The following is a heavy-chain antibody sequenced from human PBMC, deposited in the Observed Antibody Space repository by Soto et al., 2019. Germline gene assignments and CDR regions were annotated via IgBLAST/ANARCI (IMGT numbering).Heavy chain of an antibody. J-gene: IGHJ4*02. CDR3: ARGPAKVEDIVLVPVRY. V-gene: IGHV3-30-3*01. CDR1: GFTFSDFT. Sequence: QVQLVESGGGVVQPGRSQRLSCAASGFTFSDFTMYWVRQAPGKGLEWVALISYDGINKYYADSVKGRFTISRDNSKNTLYLQMNSLRAEDTAIFYCARGPAKVEDIVLVPVRYWGQGTLVTVSS. D-gene: IGHD2-8*02. CDR2: ISYDGINK.